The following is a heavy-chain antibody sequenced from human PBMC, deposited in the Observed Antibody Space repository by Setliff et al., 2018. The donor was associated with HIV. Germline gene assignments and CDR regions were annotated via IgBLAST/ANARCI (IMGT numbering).Heavy chain of an antibody. Sequence: SETLSLACTVSGGSISNSSYYWGWIRQPPGKGLEWIGSIYYSGSTHYNPSLKSRLTISVDMSKNQLSLKLSSVTAADTAVYYCLLWTGYYTYWFFDLWGRGALVTVSS. CDR3: LLWTGYYTYWFFDL. J-gene: IGHJ2*01. V-gene: IGHV4-39*07. CDR1: GGSISNSSYY. D-gene: IGHD3-3*01. CDR2: IYYSGST.